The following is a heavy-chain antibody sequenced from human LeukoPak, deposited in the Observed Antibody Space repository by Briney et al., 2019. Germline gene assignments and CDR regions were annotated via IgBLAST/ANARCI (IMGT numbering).Heavy chain of an antibody. V-gene: IGHV4-59*01. Sequence: SETLSLTCTVSGGSINNYYWSWIRQPPGKGLEWIGYKYYSGTTKYNPSLKSRVTISLDTSKNKFSLKLTPVTTADTAVHYCATHTTSYGEDYWGQGALVTVSS. J-gene: IGHJ4*02. D-gene: IGHD4/OR15-4a*01. CDR2: KYYSGTT. CDR1: GGSINNYY. CDR3: ATHTTSYGEDY.